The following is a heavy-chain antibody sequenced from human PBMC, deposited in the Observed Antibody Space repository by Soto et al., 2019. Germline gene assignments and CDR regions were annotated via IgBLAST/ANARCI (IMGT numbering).Heavy chain of an antibody. Sequence: PGGSLRLSCAASGFTFSSYSMNWVRQAPGKGLEWVSSISSSSSYIYYADSVKGRFTISRDNAKNSLYLQMNSLRAEDTAVYYCARDAYNWNYSITRFYFYYYGMDVWGQGTTVTVSS. CDR3: ARDAYNWNYSITRFYFYYYGMDV. CDR2: ISSSSSYI. CDR1: GFTFSSYS. V-gene: IGHV3-21*01. D-gene: IGHD1-7*01. J-gene: IGHJ6*02.